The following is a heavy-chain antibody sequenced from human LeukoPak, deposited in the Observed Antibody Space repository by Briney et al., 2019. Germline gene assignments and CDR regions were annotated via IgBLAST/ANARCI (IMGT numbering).Heavy chain of an antibody. CDR3: AKGIHDYVWGSYDY. D-gene: IGHD3-16*01. J-gene: IGHJ4*02. Sequence: GRSLRLSCAASGFTFDDYAMHWVRQAPGKGLEWVSGISWNSGSIGYADSVKGRFTISRDSAKNSLYLQMNSLRAEDTALYYCAKGIHDYVWGSYDYWGQGTLVTVSS. CDR2: ISWNSGSI. V-gene: IGHV3-9*01. CDR1: GFTFDDYA.